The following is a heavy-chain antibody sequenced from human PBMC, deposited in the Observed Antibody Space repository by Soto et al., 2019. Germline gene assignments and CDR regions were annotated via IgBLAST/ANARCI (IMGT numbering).Heavy chain of an antibody. CDR3: ASLYGGYVTY. V-gene: IGHV4-39*01. D-gene: IGHD4-17*01. Sequence: QLQLQESGPGLVKPSETLSLTCSVSGDSISSSSYYWGWIRQPPGKGLEWIGTINYSGSTYYNPSPKGSVPLSLDTAQNQFPLEVGSVTAAGTAVYYRASLYGGYVTYWGQGILVSVSS. CDR2: INYSGST. CDR1: GDSISSSSYY. J-gene: IGHJ4*02.